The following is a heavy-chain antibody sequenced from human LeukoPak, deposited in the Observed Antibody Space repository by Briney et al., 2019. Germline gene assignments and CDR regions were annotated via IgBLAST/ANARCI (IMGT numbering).Heavy chain of an antibody. CDR3: ARDNGSGGPTLNYYYYMDV. D-gene: IGHD3-10*01. V-gene: IGHV1-69*13. Sequence: GASVKVSCKASGYTFTGYYMHWVRQAPGQGLEWMGGIIPIFGTANYAQKFQGRVTITADESTSTAYMELSSLRSEDTAVYYCARDNGSGGPTLNYYYYMDVWGKGTTVTISS. CDR2: IIPIFGTA. CDR1: GYTFTGYY. J-gene: IGHJ6*03.